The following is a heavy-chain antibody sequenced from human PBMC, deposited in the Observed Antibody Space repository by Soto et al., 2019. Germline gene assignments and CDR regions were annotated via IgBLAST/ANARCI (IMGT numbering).Heavy chain of an antibody. J-gene: IGHJ4*02. Sequence: QLQLQESGPGLLKPAETLFLSCSVSGGSVGGSGYYWGWIRQSPVKGLEWIGNVHYDQTTYYSPSLESPLTISIDTLKNNFSLKLTSVIAADTAVYYCARQRGPFGEADYWGQGTLGTVSS. CDR3: ARQRGPFGEADY. CDR2: VHYDQTT. CDR1: GGSVGGSGYY. D-gene: IGHD3-10*01. V-gene: IGHV4-39*01.